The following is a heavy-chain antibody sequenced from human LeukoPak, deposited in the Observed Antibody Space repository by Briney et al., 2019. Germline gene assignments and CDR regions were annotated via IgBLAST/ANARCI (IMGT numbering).Heavy chain of an antibody. V-gene: IGHV4-34*01. J-gene: IGHJ4*02. D-gene: IGHD3-10*01. CDR3: ARHRVRLLWFGELWAHYFDY. Sequence: PSETLSLTCAVYGGSFSGYYWSWIRQPPGKGLEWIGEINHSGSTNYNPSLESRVTISVDTSKNQFSLKLSSVTAADTAVYYCARHRVRLLWFGELWAHYFDYWGQGTLVTVSS. CDR1: GGSFSGYY. CDR2: INHSGST.